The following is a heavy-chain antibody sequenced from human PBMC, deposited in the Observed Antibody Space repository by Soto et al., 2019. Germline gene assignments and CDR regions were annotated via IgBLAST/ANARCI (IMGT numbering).Heavy chain of an antibody. D-gene: IGHD4-4*01. J-gene: IGHJ6*02. CDR2: IYYSGRA. CDR1: HGSITSSTYY. V-gene: IGHV4-39*01. CDR3: ARRQWAQPPPSYLRPHHYRYYGMDV. Sequence: PSETLSLTCTVSHGSITSSTYYWDWIRQPPGKGLEWIGSIYYSGRAYSNPSLKSRVTMSVDTSKNQFSLKLTSVTAADTAVYYCARRQWAQPPPSYLRPHHYRYYGMDVWGPGTTVTVSS.